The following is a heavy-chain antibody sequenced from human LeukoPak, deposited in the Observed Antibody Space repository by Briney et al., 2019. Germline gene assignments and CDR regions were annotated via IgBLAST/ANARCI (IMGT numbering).Heavy chain of an antibody. V-gene: IGHV4-61*05. Sequence: SETLSLTCTVSGGSISSSSYYWGWIRQPPGKGLEWIGYIYTSGSTNYNPSLKSRVTISVDTSENQFSLKLSSVTAADTAVYYCARHGRGPAAIAAEYFQHWGQGTLVTVSS. J-gene: IGHJ1*01. CDR2: IYTSGST. CDR3: ARHGRGPAAIAAEYFQH. D-gene: IGHD2-2*01. CDR1: GGSISSSSYY.